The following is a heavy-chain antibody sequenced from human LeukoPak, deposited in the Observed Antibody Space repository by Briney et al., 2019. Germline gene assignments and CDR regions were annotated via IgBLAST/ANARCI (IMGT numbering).Heavy chain of an antibody. J-gene: IGHJ4*02. D-gene: IGHD2-8*01. CDR1: GYTFTSYD. Sequence: ASVKVSCKASGYTFTSYDINWVRQATGQGLEWMGWINPNSGGTNYAQKFQGWVTMTRDTSISTAYMDLNRLTSDDTAVYYCSRGLINGHDFDYWGQGTVVTVSS. CDR2: INPNSGGT. V-gene: IGHV1-2*04. CDR3: SRGLINGHDFDY.